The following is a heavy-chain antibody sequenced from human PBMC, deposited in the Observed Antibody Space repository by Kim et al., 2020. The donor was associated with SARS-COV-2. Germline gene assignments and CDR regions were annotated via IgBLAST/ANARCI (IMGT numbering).Heavy chain of an antibody. J-gene: IGHJ4*02. V-gene: IGHV3-48*02. Sequence: ESAKGRFTIPRDKAKNSLYLQMNSLRDEDTAVYYCARESYDSSGYYYLDYWGQGTLVTVSS. D-gene: IGHD3-22*01. CDR3: ARESYDSSGYYYLDY.